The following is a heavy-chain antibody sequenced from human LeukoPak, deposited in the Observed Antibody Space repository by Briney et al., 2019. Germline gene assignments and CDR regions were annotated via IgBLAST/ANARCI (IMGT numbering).Heavy chain of an antibody. Sequence: PGGSLRLSCAASGLTFSSYSMNWVRQAPGKGLEWVSSISSSSSYIYYADSVKGRFTISRDNAKNSLYLQMNSLRAEDTAVYYCATLTPGDYRTRGAFDIWGQGTMVTVSS. J-gene: IGHJ3*02. D-gene: IGHD4-17*01. CDR3: ATLTPGDYRTRGAFDI. V-gene: IGHV3-21*01. CDR1: GLTFSSYS. CDR2: ISSSSSYI.